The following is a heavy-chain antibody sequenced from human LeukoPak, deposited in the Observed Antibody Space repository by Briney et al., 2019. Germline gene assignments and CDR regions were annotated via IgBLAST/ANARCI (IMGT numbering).Heavy chain of an antibody. V-gene: IGHV3-23*01. CDR2: ISGSGGST. D-gene: IGHD3-3*01. CDR1: GFTFSSYA. CDR3: AKESRITIFGVVIPFDY. Sequence: PGGSLRLSCAASGFTFSSYAMSWVRQAPGKGLEWVSAISGSGGSTYYADSVKGRFTISRDNSKNTLYLQMNSLRAEDTAVYYCAKESRITIFGVVIPFDYWGQGTLVTVSS. J-gene: IGHJ4*02.